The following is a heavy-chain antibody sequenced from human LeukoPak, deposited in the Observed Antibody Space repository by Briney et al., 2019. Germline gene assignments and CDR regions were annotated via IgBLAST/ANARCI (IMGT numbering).Heavy chain of an antibody. CDR2: IKSKTDGGTT. CDR3: TTFHSSGYYRYFDY. CDR1: GFTLSSYG. Sequence: GGSLRLSCAASGFTLSSYGMHWVRQAPGKGLEWVGRIKSKTDGGTTDYAAPVKGRFTISRDDSKNTLYLQMNSLKTEDTAVYYCTTFHSSGYYRYFDYWGQGTLVTVSS. V-gene: IGHV3-15*01. D-gene: IGHD3-22*01. J-gene: IGHJ4*02.